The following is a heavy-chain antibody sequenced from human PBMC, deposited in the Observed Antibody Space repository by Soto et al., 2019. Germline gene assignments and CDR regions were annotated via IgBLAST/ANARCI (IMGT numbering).Heavy chain of an antibody. Sequence: HHGGSLRLSCAASGFTFSSYAMSWVRQAPGKGLEWVSAISGSGGSTYYADSVKGRFTISRDNSKNTLYLQMNSLRAKDTAVYYCAKSRMVYGPGVYFDYWGQGTLVTVSS. V-gene: IGHV3-23*01. J-gene: IGHJ4*02. CDR1: GFTFSSYA. D-gene: IGHD2-8*01. CDR3: AKSRMVYGPGVYFDY. CDR2: ISGSGGST.